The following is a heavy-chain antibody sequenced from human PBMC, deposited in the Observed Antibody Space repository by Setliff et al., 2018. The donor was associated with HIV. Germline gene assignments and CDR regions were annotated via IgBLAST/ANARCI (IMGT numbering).Heavy chain of an antibody. J-gene: IGHJ6*03. CDR2: MYYSGST. CDR3: ARVDCSGTSCYRDSYYYMDV. D-gene: IGHD2-2*01. CDR1: GGSININNYY. V-gene: IGHV4-39*01. Sequence: KPSETLSLTCTVSGGSININNYYWGWLRQPPGKGLEWIGSMYYSGSTYYNPSLKSRVTISVDTSKNQFSLNLSSVTAADTAVYYCARVDCSGTSCYRDSYYYMDVWGKGTTVTVSS.